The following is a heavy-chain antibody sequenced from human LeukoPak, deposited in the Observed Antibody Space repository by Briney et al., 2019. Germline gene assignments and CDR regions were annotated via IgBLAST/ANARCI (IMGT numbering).Heavy chain of an antibody. CDR3: ARVRYFDN. CDR1: GGSFTSHY. Sequence: SETLSLTCTVSGGSFTSHYWSWIRQPPGKGLEWIGYYSGSTNYNPSLKSRATILADTSKNQFSLKLTSVTAADTAVYYCARVRYFDNWGQGILVTVSS. CDR2: YSGST. J-gene: IGHJ4*02. V-gene: IGHV4-59*11.